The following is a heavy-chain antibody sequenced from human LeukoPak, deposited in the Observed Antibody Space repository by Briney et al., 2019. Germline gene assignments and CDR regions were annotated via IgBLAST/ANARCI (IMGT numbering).Heavy chain of an antibody. CDR2: ISYDGSNK. Sequence: GGSLRLSCAASGFTFSSYGMHWVRQAPGKGLEWVAVISYDGSNKYYADSVKGRFTISRDNSKNTLYLQMNSLRAEDTAVYYCAKDITVVAPLYSSSWPLDYWGQGTLVTVSS. CDR1: GFTFSSYG. CDR3: AKDITVVAPLYSSSWPLDY. D-gene: IGHD6-13*01. J-gene: IGHJ4*02. V-gene: IGHV3-30*18.